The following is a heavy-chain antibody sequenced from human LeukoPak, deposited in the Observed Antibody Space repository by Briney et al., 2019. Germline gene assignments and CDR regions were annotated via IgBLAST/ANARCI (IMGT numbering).Heavy chain of an antibody. J-gene: IGHJ4*02. D-gene: IGHD3-16*02. CDR2: ISGSGGST. Sequence: GGSLRLSCAASGFTFSSYAMSWVRQAPGKGLEWVSAISGSGGSTYYADSVKGRFTISRDNSKNTLYLQMNSLRDEDTAVYYCARDKSYDYVWGSYRPFDYWGQGTLVTVSS. CDR3: ARDKSYDYVWGSYRPFDY. V-gene: IGHV3-23*01. CDR1: GFTFSSYA.